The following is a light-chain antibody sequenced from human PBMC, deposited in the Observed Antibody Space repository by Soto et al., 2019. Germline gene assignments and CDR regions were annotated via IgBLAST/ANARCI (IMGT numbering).Light chain of an antibody. CDR3: SSFAGSNDYVV. CDR1: SSDVGGYNY. V-gene: IGLV2-8*01. Sequence: QSALTQPPSASGSPGQSVTISCTGTSSDVGGYNYVSWYQQHPGKAPKLMIYEVTKRPSGVPDRFSGSRSGNTASLTVSWLQADDEADYYCSSFAGSNDYVVVGGGTKLTVL. J-gene: IGLJ2*01. CDR2: EVT.